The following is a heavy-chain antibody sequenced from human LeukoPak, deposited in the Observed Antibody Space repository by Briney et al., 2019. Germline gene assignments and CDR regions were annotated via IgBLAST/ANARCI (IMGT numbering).Heavy chain of an antibody. D-gene: IGHD3-9*01. V-gene: IGHV3-38-3*01. CDR1: GFTVSSNE. J-gene: IGHJ3*02. CDR2: ISGGST. CDR3: ARDRVGILTGYHDAFDN. Sequence: GGSLRLSCAASGFTVSSNEMSWVRQAPGKGLEWVSSISGGSTYYADSRKGRFTISRDNSKNTLHLQMNSLRAEDTAVYYCARDRVGILTGYHDAFDNWGQGTMVTVSS.